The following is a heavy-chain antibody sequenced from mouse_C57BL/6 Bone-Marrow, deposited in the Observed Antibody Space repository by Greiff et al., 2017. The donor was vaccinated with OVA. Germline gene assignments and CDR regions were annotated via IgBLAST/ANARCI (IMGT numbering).Heavy chain of an antibody. J-gene: IGHJ4*01. D-gene: IGHD6-5*01. CDR2: IHPNSGST. CDR1: GYTFTSYW. Sequence: QLQQPGAELVKPGASVKLSCKASGYTFTSYWMHWVKQRPGQGLEWIGMIHPNSGSTNYNEKFKSKATLTVDKSSSTAYMQLSSLTSEDSAVYYCARWTLYYYAMDYWGQGTSVTVSS. CDR3: ARWTLYYYAMDY. V-gene: IGHV1-64*01.